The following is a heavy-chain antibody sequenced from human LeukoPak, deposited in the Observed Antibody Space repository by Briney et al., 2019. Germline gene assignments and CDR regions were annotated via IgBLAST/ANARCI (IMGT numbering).Heavy chain of an antibody. D-gene: IGHD3-10*01. CDR1: GFTFSTYW. CDR2: IKQDGSEK. V-gene: IGHV3-7*03. CDR3: ARDDRIMVRGVPDY. J-gene: IGHJ4*02. Sequence: GGSLRLSCAASGFTFSTYWMSWVRQAPEKGLEWVANIKQDGSEKFYVDSVKGRFTISRDNAKNSMYLQMNSLRAEDTAVYYCARDDRIMVRGVPDYWGQGTQATVSS.